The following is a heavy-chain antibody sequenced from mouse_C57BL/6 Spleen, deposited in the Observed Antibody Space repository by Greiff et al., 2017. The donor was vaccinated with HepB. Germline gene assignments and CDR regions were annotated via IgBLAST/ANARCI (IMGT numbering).Heavy chain of an antibody. V-gene: IGHV1-64*01. CDR2: IHPNSGST. CDR3: ASCEGITTPREGVAY. Sequence: QVQLQQPGAELVKPGASVKLSCKASGYTLTSYWMHWVKQRPGQGLEWIGMIHPNSGSTNNNEKFKSKATLTVDKSSSTAYMQLSSLTTEDSADSDWASCEGITTPREGVAYWGQGTLVTVSA. CDR1: GYTLTSYW. D-gene: IGHD1-1*01. J-gene: IGHJ3*01.